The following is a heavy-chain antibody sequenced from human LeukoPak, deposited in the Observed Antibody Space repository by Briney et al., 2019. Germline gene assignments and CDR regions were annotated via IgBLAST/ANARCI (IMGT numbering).Heavy chain of an antibody. Sequence: GGSLRLSCAVSGFTFSSYWMSWVRQAPGKGLEWVANIKQDGSEKYYVDSVKGRFTISRDNAKNSLYLQMNSLRAEDTAVYYCARESPDSSGWYGGPNYYYMDVWGKGTTVTVSS. CDR2: IKQDGSEK. CDR1: GFTFSSYW. J-gene: IGHJ6*03. D-gene: IGHD6-19*01. V-gene: IGHV3-7*01. CDR3: ARESPDSSGWYGGPNYYYMDV.